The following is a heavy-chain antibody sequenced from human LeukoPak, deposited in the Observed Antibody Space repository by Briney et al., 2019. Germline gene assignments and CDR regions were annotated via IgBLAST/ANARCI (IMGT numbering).Heavy chain of an antibody. D-gene: IGHD3-16*01. CDR1: GDPMSSSTYY. V-gene: IGHV4-39*01. CDR2: FNHRGST. Sequence: SETLSLTCTVSGDPMSSSTYYWVWIRQPPGKGPEWIGTFNHRGSTYYNPSLKSRVTMSLDTSKNQFSLNLNSVTAADTAVFYCVRKTIGSSYDHWGQGTLVTVSS. CDR3: VRKTIGSSYDH. J-gene: IGHJ4*02.